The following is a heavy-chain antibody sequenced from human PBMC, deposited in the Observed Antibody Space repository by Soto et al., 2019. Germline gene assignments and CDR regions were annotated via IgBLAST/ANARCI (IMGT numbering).Heavy chain of an antibody. D-gene: IGHD3-9*01. J-gene: IGHJ6*02. CDR3: ARDLHDDTPGPYYYGMDA. V-gene: IGHV3-11*05. CDR1: GFTFSDYY. CDR2: ISSSSYT. Sequence: GGSLRFSCAASGFTFSDYYMSWIRQATGKGLEWVSYISSSSYTNYADSVKGRFTISRDNAKNSLYLQMNSLRAEDTAVYYCARDLHDDTPGPYYYGMDAWGQGPRSPSP.